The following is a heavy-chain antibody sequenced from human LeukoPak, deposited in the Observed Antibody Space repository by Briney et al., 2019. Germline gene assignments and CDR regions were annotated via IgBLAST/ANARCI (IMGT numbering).Heavy chain of an antibody. V-gene: IGHV3-48*01. J-gene: IGHJ6*02. D-gene: IGHD1/OR15-1a*01. CDR3: ARNNDMDV. CDR1: EFTFSSYS. Sequence: GGSLRLSCAASEFTFSSYSMNWVRQAPGKGLEWVSYITNSGNSKSYADSVKGRFTISRDNTKNSLYLQMNGLRAEDTALYYCARNNDMDVWGQGTTVIVSS. CDR2: ITNSGNSK.